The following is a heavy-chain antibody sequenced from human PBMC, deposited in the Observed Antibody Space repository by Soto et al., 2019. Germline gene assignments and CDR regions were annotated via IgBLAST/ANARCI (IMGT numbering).Heavy chain of an antibody. Sequence: QVPLVQSGAEVKKPGSSVKVSCKASGGTFSSYTISWVRQAPGQGLEWMGRIIPILGIANYAQKFQGRVTITADKSTSTAYMELSSLRSEDTAVYYCARRGLNSDWDYMDVWGKGTTVTVSS. CDR1: GGTFSSYT. D-gene: IGHD6-19*01. J-gene: IGHJ6*03. CDR2: IIPILGIA. CDR3: ARRGLNSDWDYMDV. V-gene: IGHV1-69*02.